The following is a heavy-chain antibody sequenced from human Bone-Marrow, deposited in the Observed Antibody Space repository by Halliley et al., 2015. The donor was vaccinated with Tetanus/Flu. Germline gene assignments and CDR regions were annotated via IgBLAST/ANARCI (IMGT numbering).Heavy chain of an antibody. Sequence: QINPRGSTHYNPSLKSRVTISIDTSNNQFSLKLGSGPAADTALYYCARVGGEFDDDVWLGGMDVWGQGTTVIVS. D-gene: IGHD6-19*01. CDR3: ARVGGEFDDDVWLGGMDV. CDR2: INPRGST. J-gene: IGHJ6*02. V-gene: IGHV4-34*01.